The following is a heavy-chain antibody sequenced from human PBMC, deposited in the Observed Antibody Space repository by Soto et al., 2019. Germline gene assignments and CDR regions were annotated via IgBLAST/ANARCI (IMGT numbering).Heavy chain of an antibody. V-gene: IGHV3-30-3*01. D-gene: IGHD2-2*01. J-gene: IGHJ6*02. Sequence: QVQLVESGGGVVQPGRSLRLSCAASGFTFSTYAIHWVRQAPGKGLEWVAVLSFDGSNKSYADSVKGRFTISRDNSKNKLYLQMNSPRAEDTAVYYCARVRSSGQYYNYGMDVWGQGTSVTVSS. CDR3: ARVRSSGQYYNYGMDV. CDR1: GFTFSTYA. CDR2: LSFDGSNK.